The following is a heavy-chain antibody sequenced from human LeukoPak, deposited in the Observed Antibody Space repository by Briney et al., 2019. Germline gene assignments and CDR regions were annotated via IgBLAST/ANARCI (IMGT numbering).Heavy chain of an antibody. J-gene: IGHJ4*02. CDR2: INHSGST. CDR3: ARGRGRYYYDSSGYYYFDY. Sequence: SETLSLTCAVYGGSFSGYYWSWIRQPPGKGLEWIGEINHSGSTNNNPSLKSRVTISVDTPKNQFSLKLSSVTAADTAVYYCARGRGRYYYDSSGYYYFDYWGQGTLVTVSS. V-gene: IGHV4-34*01. CDR1: GGSFSGYY. D-gene: IGHD3-22*01.